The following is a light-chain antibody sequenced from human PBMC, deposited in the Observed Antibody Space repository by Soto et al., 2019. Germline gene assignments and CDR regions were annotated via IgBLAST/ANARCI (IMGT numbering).Light chain of an antibody. J-gene: IGKJ1*01. CDR2: DAS. Sequence: DIPMTQSPSTLSASVGDRVTITCRASQNINSWLAWYQQKPGKAPKFLIYDASSFESGVPSRFSGSGSGTEFTLTISSLQPDDFSTYYYQHYNSYLWTFGQGTKVEIK. CDR3: QHYNSYLWT. CDR1: QNINSW. V-gene: IGKV1-5*01.